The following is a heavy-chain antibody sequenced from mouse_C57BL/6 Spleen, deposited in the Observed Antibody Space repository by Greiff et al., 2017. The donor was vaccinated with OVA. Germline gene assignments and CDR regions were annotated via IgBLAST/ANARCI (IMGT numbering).Heavy chain of an antibody. CDR2: IYPGDGDT. CDR1: GYAFSSYW. V-gene: IGHV1-80*01. J-gene: IGHJ1*03. CDR3: ARVDDGYWYFDV. Sequence: VKLMESGAELVKPGASVKISCKASGYAFSSYWMNWVKQRPGKGLEWIGQIYPGDGDTNYNGKFKGKATLTADKSSSTAYMQLSSLTSEDSAVYFCARVDDGYWYFDVWGTGTTVTVSS. D-gene: IGHD2-3*01.